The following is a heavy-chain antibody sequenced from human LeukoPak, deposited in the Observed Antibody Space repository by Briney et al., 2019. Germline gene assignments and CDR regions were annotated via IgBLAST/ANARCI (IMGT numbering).Heavy chain of an antibody. D-gene: IGHD3-3*01. CDR1: DGSISSYY. Sequence: SETLSLTCTVSDGSISSYYWSWIRQPPGKGLEWIGEINHSGSTNYNPSLKSRVTISVDTSKNQFSLKLSSVTAADTAVYYCARAILRFLEWSKPRYYYMDVWGKGTTVTVSS. CDR2: INHSGST. V-gene: IGHV4-34*01. J-gene: IGHJ6*03. CDR3: ARAILRFLEWSKPRYYYMDV.